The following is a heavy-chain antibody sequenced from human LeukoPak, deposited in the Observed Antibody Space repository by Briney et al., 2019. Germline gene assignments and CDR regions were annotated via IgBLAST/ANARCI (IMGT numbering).Heavy chain of an antibody. V-gene: IGHV3-48*01. Sequence: GGSLRLSCTASGFTFSTFAMNWVRQAPGKGLEWLSFISRSSRTIYYADSVKGRFTISRDNAKNSLYLQMSSLRVEDTAVYYCAREKYYGSEDAFDIWGQGTVVTVSS. J-gene: IGHJ3*02. CDR2: ISRSSRTI. CDR1: GFTFSTFA. D-gene: IGHD3-10*01. CDR3: AREKYYGSEDAFDI.